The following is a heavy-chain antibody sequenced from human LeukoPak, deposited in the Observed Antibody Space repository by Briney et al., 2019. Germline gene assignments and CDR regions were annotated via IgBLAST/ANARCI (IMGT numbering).Heavy chain of an antibody. CDR1: GLSFSFYS. CDR2: IYVGSSLT. V-gene: IGHV3-48*01. CDR3: ARGHPDYASAYYFDY. J-gene: IGHJ4*02. Sequence: PGGSLRLSCAASGLSFSFYSMNWVRQAPGKGLEWIAYIYVGSSLTFYADSVKGRFTISRDNAKNSLYLHMSSLTAEDTAVYYCARGHPDYASAYYFDYWGQGTPVTVSS. D-gene: IGHD4/OR15-4a*01.